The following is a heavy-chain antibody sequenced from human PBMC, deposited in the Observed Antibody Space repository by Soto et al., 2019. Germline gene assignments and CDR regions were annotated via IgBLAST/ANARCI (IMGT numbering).Heavy chain of an antibody. Sequence: SETLSLTCAVSGYSISTGFNWGWIRQPPGKGLEWIGSIYHSVSTYYNLSLKSRVTISADTSKNQISLKLISVTAADTALYYCARDWGTCFDHFDSWGQGTMVTVSS. CDR3: ARDWGTCFDHFDS. D-gene: IGHD3-16*01. CDR1: GYSISTGFN. J-gene: IGHJ4*02. V-gene: IGHV4-38-2*02. CDR2: IYHSVST.